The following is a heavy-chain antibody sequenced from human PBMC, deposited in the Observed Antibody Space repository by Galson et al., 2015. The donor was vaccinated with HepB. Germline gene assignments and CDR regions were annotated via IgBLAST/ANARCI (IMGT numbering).Heavy chain of an antibody. Sequence: SVKVSCKASGYTFTSYGISWVRQAPGQGLEWMGWISAYNGNTNYAQKLQGRVTMTTDTSTSTAYMELRSLRSDDTAVYYCARDSGGYYYDSSGYRRAFDYWGQGTLVTVSS. D-gene: IGHD3-22*01. CDR1: GYTFTSYG. V-gene: IGHV1-18*04. J-gene: IGHJ4*02. CDR2: ISAYNGNT. CDR3: ARDSGGYYYDSSGYRRAFDY.